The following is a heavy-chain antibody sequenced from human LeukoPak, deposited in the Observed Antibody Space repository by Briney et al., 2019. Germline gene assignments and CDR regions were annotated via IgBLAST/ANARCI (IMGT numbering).Heavy chain of an antibody. CDR2: TSAYNGNT. V-gene: IGHV1-18*01. D-gene: IGHD4-23*01. Sequence: ASVKVSCKASGYTFTNYGISWVRQAPGQGLEWMGWTSAYNGNTNYAQKFQGRVTMTTDTSTRTAYMDLRSLRSDDTAVYYCARYPYGGNDDYWGQGTLVTVSS. J-gene: IGHJ4*02. CDR3: ARYPYGGNDDY. CDR1: GYTFTNYG.